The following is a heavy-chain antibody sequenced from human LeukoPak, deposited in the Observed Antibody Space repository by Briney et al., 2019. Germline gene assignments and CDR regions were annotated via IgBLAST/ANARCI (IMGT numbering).Heavy chain of an antibody. V-gene: IGHV4-59*01. Sequence: SETLSLTCTVSGGSICSYYWSWIRQPPGKGLEWIGYIYYSGSTNYNPSLKSRVTISVDTSKNQFSLKLSSVTAADTAVYYCAAVDFWSGYRVDYWGQGTLVTVSS. D-gene: IGHD3-3*01. CDR1: GGSICSYY. CDR2: IYYSGST. CDR3: AAVDFWSGYRVDY. J-gene: IGHJ4*02.